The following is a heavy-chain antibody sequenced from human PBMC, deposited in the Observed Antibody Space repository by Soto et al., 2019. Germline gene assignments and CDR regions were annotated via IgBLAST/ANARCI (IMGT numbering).Heavy chain of an antibody. CDR2: VYRTGST. D-gene: IGHD6-13*01. CDR3: ARARATIAAAAIFDC. J-gene: IGHJ4*02. CDR1: GGSISTSNW. Sequence: SETLSLTCAVSGGSISTSNWWSWVRQPPGKGLEWIGEVYRTGSTNYNPSLESRLTISVDKSKNQFSLKLTSVTAADTTVYYCARARATIAAAAIFDCWGQGTLVTVSS. V-gene: IGHV4-4*02.